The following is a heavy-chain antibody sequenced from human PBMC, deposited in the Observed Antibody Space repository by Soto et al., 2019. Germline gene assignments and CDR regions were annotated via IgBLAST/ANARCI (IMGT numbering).Heavy chain of an antibody. CDR2: IYYSGST. CDR1: GGSISSYY. Sequence: PSETLSLTCTVSGGSISSYYWSWIRQPPGKGLEWIGYIYYSGSTNNNPSLKSRVTISVDTSKNQFSLKLSSVTTADTAVYYCARETGNNDAFDSWGKGTMVTVSS. V-gene: IGHV4-59*01. J-gene: IGHJ3*02. D-gene: IGHD4-4*01. CDR3: ARETGNNDAFDS.